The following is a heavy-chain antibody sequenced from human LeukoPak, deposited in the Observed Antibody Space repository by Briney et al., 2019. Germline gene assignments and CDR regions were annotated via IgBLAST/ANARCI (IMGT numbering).Heavy chain of an antibody. CDR2: INHSGST. V-gene: IGHV4-34*01. Sequence: PSETLSLTCAVYGGSFSGYYWSWIRQPPGKGLEWIGEINHSGSTNYNPSLKSRVTISVDTSKNQFSLKLSSVTAADTAVYYCARVEFWSGYSTYYYYYMDVWGKGTTVTVSS. J-gene: IGHJ6*03. CDR3: ARVEFWSGYSTYYYYYMDV. D-gene: IGHD3-3*01. CDR1: GGSFSGYY.